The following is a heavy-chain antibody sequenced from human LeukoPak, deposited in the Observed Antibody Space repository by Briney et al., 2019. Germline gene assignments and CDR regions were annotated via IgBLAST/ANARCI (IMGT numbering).Heavy chain of an antibody. CDR2: ISSGSNYI. D-gene: IGHD4-17*01. CDR3: ARQTVTTGAAWFDP. J-gene: IGHJ5*02. CDR1: GFTFSSYS. Sequence: PGGSLRLSCAASGFTFSSYSMNWVRQAPGKGLEWVSCISSGSNYIYYADSVKGRFTISRDNAKNSLYLQMNSLRAEDTAVYYCARQTVTTGAAWFDPWGQGTLVTVSS. V-gene: IGHV3-21*01.